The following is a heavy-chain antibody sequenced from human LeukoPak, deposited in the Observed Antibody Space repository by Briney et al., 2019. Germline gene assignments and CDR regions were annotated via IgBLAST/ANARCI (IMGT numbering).Heavy chain of an antibody. Sequence: GGSLRLSCAASGLTFSSYGMHWVRQAPGKGLEWVAFIRYDGSNKYYADSVKGRFTISRDNSKNTLYLQMNSLRAEDTAVYYCAKDNKHAYKPDSYGDTATVPGYYYYYMGVWGKGTTVTISS. CDR3: AKDNKHAYKPDSYGDTATVPGYYYYYMGV. D-gene: IGHD5-18*01. J-gene: IGHJ6*03. CDR1: GLTFSSYG. V-gene: IGHV3-30*02. CDR2: IRYDGSNK.